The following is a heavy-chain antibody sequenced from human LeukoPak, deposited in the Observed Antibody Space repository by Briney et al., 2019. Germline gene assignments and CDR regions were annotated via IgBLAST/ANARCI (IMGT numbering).Heavy chain of an antibody. V-gene: IGHV1-2*06. D-gene: IGHD6-19*01. Sequence: ASVKVSCKASGYTFTGYYMHWVRQAPGQGLEWMGRINPNSGGTNYAQKLQGRVTMTTDTSTSTAYMELRSLRSDDTAVYYCARSSSAGMVNFDPWGQGTPVTVSS. CDR2: INPNSGGT. J-gene: IGHJ5*02. CDR1: GYTFTGYY. CDR3: ARSSSAGMVNFDP.